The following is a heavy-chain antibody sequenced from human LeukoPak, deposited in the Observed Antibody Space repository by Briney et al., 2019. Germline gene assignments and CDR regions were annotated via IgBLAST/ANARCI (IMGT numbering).Heavy chain of an antibody. V-gene: IGHV4-59*11. CDR1: GGSISSHY. CDR2: IYYSGST. Sequence: SETLSLTCTVSGGSISSHYWSWIRQPPGKGLEWIGYIYYSGSTNYNPSLKSRVTISVDTSKNQFSLKLSSVTAADTAVYYCARVRCSSWYKSCRYFDYWGQGTLVTVSS. J-gene: IGHJ4*02. CDR3: ARVRCSSWYKSCRYFDY. D-gene: IGHD6-13*01.